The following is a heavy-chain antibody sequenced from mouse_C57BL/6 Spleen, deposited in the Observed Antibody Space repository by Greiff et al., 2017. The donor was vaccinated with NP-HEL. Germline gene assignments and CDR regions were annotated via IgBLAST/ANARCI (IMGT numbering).Heavy chain of an antibody. CDR2: IYPGDGDT. D-gene: IGHD3-2*02. CDR1: GYAFSSSW. J-gene: IGHJ2*01. Sequence: VHLVESGPELVKPGASVKISCKASGYAFSSSWMNWVKQRPGKGLEWIGRIYPGDGDTNYNGKFKGKATLTADKSSSTAYMQLSSLTSEDSAVYFCALDSSGYYLDYWGQGTTLTVSS. CDR3: ALDSSGYYLDY. V-gene: IGHV1-82*01.